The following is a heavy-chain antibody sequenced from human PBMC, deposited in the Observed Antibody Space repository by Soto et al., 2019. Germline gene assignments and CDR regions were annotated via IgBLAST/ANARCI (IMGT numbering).Heavy chain of an antibody. CDR1: GYTFTGHY. CDR2: IGPESGAT. D-gene: IGHD1-26*01. J-gene: IGHJ4*02. CDR3: GRGRSGQIVVFY. Sequence: ASVKVSCKASGYTFTGHYIHWVRQAPEQGPEWMGEIGPESGATRYAQRFQGRVTMTMDMSITTVYMELNNLSPDDTAVYYCGRGRSGQIVVFYWGQGAPVTVSS. V-gene: IGHV1-2*02.